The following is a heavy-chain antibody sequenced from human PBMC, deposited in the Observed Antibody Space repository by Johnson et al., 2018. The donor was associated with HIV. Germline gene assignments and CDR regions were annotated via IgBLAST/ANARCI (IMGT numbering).Heavy chain of an antibody. Sequence: VLLVESGGGLVQPGGSLRLSCAASGFIFSNYDMHWVRQAAGNRLEWVSGIGNSGDTFYAESVKGRFTISREKAKNSLYLQMNSLRAEDTALYYCARGSYDGDAFDIWGQGTMVTVSS. J-gene: IGHJ3*02. D-gene: IGHD1-26*01. CDR2: IGNSGDT. CDR3: ARGSYDGDAFDI. V-gene: IGHV3-13*01. CDR1: GFIFSNYD.